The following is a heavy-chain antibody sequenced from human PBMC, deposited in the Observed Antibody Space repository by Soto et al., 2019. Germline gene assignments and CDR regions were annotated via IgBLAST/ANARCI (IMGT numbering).Heavy chain of an antibody. Sequence: EVQLVESGGGLVQPGGSLKLSCAASGFTFSGSAMHWVRQASGKGLEWVGRIRSKANSYATAYAASVKGRFTISRDDSRTRGYLQRTSLKPEDRAVYYCTRLPPGGRPAYWGQGTWSPSPQ. V-gene: IGHV3-73*01. CDR3: TRLPPGGRPAY. CDR1: GFTFSGSA. D-gene: IGHD2-15*01. J-gene: IGHJ4*02. CDR2: IRSKANSYAT.